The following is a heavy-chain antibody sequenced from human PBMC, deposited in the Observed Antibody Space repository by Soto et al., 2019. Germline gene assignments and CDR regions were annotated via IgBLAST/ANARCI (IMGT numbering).Heavy chain of an antibody. Sequence: KTSETLSLTCAVYGGSFSGYNWNWIRQPPGKGLEWIGEVYHSGSTNYNPSLKSRVTISVDTSKNQFSLKLSSVTAADTAVYYCARLVTVTSYYYYGMDVWGQGTTVTVSS. J-gene: IGHJ6*02. CDR2: VYHSGST. CDR3: ARLVTVTSYYYYGMDV. CDR1: GGSFSGYN. V-gene: IGHV4-34*01. D-gene: IGHD4-4*01.